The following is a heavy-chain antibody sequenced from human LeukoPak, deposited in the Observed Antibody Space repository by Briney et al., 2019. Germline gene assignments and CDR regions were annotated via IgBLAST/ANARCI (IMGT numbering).Heavy chain of an antibody. CDR1: RLTVSSNF. CDR2: IYRGGNT. Sequence: GESLRLSCAASRLTVSSNFMNWVSQAPGKGLEWVSVIYRGGNTYYADSVKGRFTISRDDSKNTVYLQMNSLRVEDTAVYYCARDRTPHSLWLDPWGQGTLVIVSS. D-gene: IGHD2-15*01. CDR3: ARDRTPHSLWLDP. V-gene: IGHV3-53*01. J-gene: IGHJ5*02.